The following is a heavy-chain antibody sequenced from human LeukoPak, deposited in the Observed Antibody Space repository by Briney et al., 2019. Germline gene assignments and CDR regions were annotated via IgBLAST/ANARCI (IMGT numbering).Heavy chain of an antibody. J-gene: IGHJ3*02. CDR1: GGSISSSTYY. CDR3: ARLGPGYSSTWSNDAFAI. Sequence: PSETLSLTCTVSGGSISSSTYYWGWIRQPPGKGLEWIGNIFHSGRTYYPPSLKSRVTISVDTSKNQFSLKLTSVTAADTAVYYCARLGPGYSSTWSNDAFAIWGQGTVVTVSS. CDR2: IFHSGRT. V-gene: IGHV4-39*01. D-gene: IGHD6-13*01.